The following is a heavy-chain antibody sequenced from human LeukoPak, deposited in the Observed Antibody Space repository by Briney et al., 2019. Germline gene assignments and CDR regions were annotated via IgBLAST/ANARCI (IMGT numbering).Heavy chain of an antibody. CDR3: ARDPQAYDFWSGYSLNWFDP. V-gene: IGHV1-2*02. CDR1: GYTFTGYY. Sequence: EASVKVSCKASGYTFTGYYMHWVRQAPGQGLEWMGWINPNSGGTNYAQKFQGRVTMTRDTSISTAYMELSRLRSDDTAVYYCARDPQAYDFWSGYSLNWFDPWGQGTLVTVSS. J-gene: IGHJ5*02. CDR2: INPNSGGT. D-gene: IGHD3-3*01.